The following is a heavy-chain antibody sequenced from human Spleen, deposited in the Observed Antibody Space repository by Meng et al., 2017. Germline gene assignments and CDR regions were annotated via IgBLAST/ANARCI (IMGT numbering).Heavy chain of an antibody. V-gene: IGHV4-59*01. CDR2: IYYSGST. CDR1: GGSISSYH. Sequence: SETLSLTCTVSGGSISSYHWSWIRQPPGKGLEWIGYIYYSGSTNYNPSLKSRVTISVDTSKNQFSLKLSSVTAADTAVYYCARTRGYFDYWGQGTLVTVSS. D-gene: IGHD1-26*01. J-gene: IGHJ4*02. CDR3: ARTRGYFDY.